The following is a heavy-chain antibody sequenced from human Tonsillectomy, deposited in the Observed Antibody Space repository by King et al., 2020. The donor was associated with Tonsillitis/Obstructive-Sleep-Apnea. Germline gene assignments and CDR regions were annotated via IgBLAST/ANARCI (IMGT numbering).Heavy chain of an antibody. Sequence: QLVQSGAEVKKPGSSVKVSCKASGGTFSSYAISWVRQAPGQGLEWMGGIIPIFGTANYAQKFQGRDTITADESTSTAYMELSSLRSEDTAVYYCAREVVSPYSGSYWWDYWGQGTLVTVSS. V-gene: IGHV1-69*01. CDR3: AREVVSPYSGSYWWDY. CDR1: GGTFSSYA. CDR2: IIPIFGTA. J-gene: IGHJ4*02. D-gene: IGHD1-26*01.